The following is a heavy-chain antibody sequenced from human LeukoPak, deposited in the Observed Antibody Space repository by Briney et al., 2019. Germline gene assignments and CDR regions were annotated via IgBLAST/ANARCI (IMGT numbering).Heavy chain of an antibody. D-gene: IGHD1-1*01. Sequence: ASVKVSCKASGYTFASYGISWVRQAPGQGLEWVGWIGAYNGNTKYTQTLQGRVTMTTDISTSTAYLELRNLRSDDTAVYYCARGFTAGLDYWGQGTLVPVSS. J-gene: IGHJ4*02. CDR1: GYTFASYG. CDR3: ARGFTAGLDY. V-gene: IGHV1-18*01. CDR2: IGAYNGNT.